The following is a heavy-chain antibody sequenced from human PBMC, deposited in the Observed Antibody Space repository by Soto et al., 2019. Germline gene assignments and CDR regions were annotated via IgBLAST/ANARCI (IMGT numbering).Heavy chain of an antibody. V-gene: IGHV4-30-4*01. CDR3: ARVAGVAYCGGDCYHFDY. CDR2: ISYRVDT. Sequence: PSETLSLTCTVSGDSFSSDDYYWSWIRQPPGKGLEWIGYISYRVDTYYSPSLKSQVTMSIDTSKNQFSLNVSSVTAADTAVYYCARVAGVAYCGGDCYHFDYWGQGTLVTVSS. CDR1: GDSFSSDDYY. J-gene: IGHJ4*02. D-gene: IGHD2-21*02.